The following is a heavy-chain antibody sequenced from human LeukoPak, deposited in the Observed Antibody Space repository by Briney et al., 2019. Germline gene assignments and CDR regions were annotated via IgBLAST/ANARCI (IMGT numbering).Heavy chain of an antibody. CDR1: GFTFSSYA. Sequence: GGSLRLSCAASGFTFSSYAMHWVRQAPGKGLEWVAVISYDGSNKYYADSVKGRFTISRDNSKNTLYLQMNSLRAEDTAVYYCARENPIYDSYAFDIWGQGTMVTVSS. D-gene: IGHD3-3*01. J-gene: IGHJ3*02. CDR3: ARENPIYDSYAFDI. CDR2: ISYDGSNK. V-gene: IGHV3-30-3*01.